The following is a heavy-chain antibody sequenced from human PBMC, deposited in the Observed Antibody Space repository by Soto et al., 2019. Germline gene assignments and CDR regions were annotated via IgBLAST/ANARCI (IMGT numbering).Heavy chain of an antibody. V-gene: IGHV4-59*01. CDR2: VYYSGST. CDR1: GGSFSNSY. J-gene: IGHJ4*02. Sequence: QVQLQESGPGLVKPSETLSLTCTFSGGSFSNSYWGWIRQPPGKGLEWVAYVYYSGSTNYIPSLGSRVTISVDKSKNQFSLKMTSVTCAATAVYYCARGRSHEWELLVQYFDYWGQGTLVTVSS. CDR3: ARGRSHEWELLVQYFDY. D-gene: IGHD1-26*01.